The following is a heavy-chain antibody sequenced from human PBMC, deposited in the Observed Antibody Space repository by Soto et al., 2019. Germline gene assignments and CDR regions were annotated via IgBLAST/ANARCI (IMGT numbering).Heavy chain of an antibody. D-gene: IGHD3-10*01. CDR3: ARDLTMVRGTAGGYYGMDV. CDR2: ISAYNGNT. Sequence: ASVKVSCKASGYTFTSYGISWVRQAPGQGLEWMGWISAYNGNTNYAQKLQGRVTMTTDTSTSTAYMELRSLRSDDTAVYYCARDLTMVRGTAGGYYGMDVWGQGTTVTVSS. J-gene: IGHJ6*02. V-gene: IGHV1-18*01. CDR1: GYTFTSYG.